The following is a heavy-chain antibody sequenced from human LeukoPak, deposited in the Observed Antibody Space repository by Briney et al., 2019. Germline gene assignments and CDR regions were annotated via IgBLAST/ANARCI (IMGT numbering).Heavy chain of an antibody. CDR1: GFTFNNYG. CDR3: ARRSRSIVRGKPRRNTDYYYYYYMDV. V-gene: IGHV3-30*02. J-gene: IGHJ6*03. CDR2: IRYNGNNQ. D-gene: IGHD3-10*01. Sequence: GGSLRLSCAASGFTFNNYGMHWVRQAPGKGLEWVAFIRYNGNNQYYADSVKGRFTISRDNSKNTLYLQMNSLKGDDTAVYYCARRSRSIVRGKPRRNTDYYYYYYMDVWGKGTTVTISS.